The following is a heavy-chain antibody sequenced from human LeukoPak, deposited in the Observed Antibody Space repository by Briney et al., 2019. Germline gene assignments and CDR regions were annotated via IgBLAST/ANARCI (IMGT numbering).Heavy chain of an antibody. V-gene: IGHV3-30-3*02. CDR1: GFTFSSYA. CDR2: ISYDGSNK. Sequence: GGSLRLSCAASGFTFSSYAMHWVRQAPGKGLEWVAVISYDGSNKYYADSVKGRFTISRDDSKNTLYLQMSSLRPEDTAVYYCAKNFGVVTYYYFDYWGQGTLVTVSS. CDR3: AKNFGVVTYYYFDY. D-gene: IGHD3-3*01. J-gene: IGHJ4*02.